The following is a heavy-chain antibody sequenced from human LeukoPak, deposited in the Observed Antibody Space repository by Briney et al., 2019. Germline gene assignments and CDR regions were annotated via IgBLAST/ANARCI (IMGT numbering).Heavy chain of an antibody. CDR3: ARGLYFYDSGSYFFDY. J-gene: IGHJ4*02. Sequence: QPGGSLRLSCAASGFTFSSYSMNWVRQAPGKGLEWVSYISSSSSTIYYADSVKGRFTISRDNAKNSLYLQMNSLRDEDTAVYYCARGLYFYDSGSYFFDYWGQGTLVTVSS. CDR2: ISSSSSTI. D-gene: IGHD3-10*01. V-gene: IGHV3-48*02. CDR1: GFTFSSYS.